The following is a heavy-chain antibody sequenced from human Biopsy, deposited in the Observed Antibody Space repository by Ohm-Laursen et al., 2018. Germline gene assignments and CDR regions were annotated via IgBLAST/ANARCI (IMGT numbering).Heavy chain of an antibody. J-gene: IGHJ6*02. V-gene: IGHV4-59*01. Sequence: SETLSLTCTVSGGSISSDYWSWIRQTPGKELEWIGYIYYRGSTNYNPSLKSRVTISVDTSKNQFSLRLNSVTAADTAVYYCARATNSTGWPYYYFYGMDVWGQGTTVTVSS. CDR1: GGSISSDY. D-gene: IGHD2-2*01. CDR2: IYYRGST. CDR3: ARATNSTGWPYYYFYGMDV.